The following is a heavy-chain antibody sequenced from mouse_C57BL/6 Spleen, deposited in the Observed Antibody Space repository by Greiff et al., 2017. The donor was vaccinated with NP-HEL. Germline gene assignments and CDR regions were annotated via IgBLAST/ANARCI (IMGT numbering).Heavy chain of an antibody. J-gene: IGHJ2*01. CDR2: IYPGSGNT. V-gene: IGHV1-66*01. CDR1: GYSFTSYY. CDR3: ARRHYGSSYDYFDY. Sequence: VEPGASVKISCKASGYSFTSYYLHWVKQRPGQGLEWIGWIYPGSGNTKYNEKFKGKATLTADTSSSTAYMQLSSLTSEDSAVYYCARRHYGSSYDYFDYWGQGTTLTVSS. D-gene: IGHD1-1*01.